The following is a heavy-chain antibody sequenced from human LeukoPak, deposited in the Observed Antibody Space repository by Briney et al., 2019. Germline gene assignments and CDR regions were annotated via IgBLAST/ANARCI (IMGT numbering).Heavy chain of an antibody. CDR3: ARGANWNARTFDY. V-gene: IGHV1-8*03. D-gene: IGHD1-20*01. CDR1: GYSFPSYD. J-gene: IGHJ4*02. CDR2: LNPNSGNT. Sequence: GASVKVSCKASGYSFPSYDINWVRQATGQGLEWMGWLNPNSGNTGYAQKFQGRVTITRDTSIGTAYLELSSLRSEDTAVYYCARGANWNARTFDYWGQGTLVTVSS.